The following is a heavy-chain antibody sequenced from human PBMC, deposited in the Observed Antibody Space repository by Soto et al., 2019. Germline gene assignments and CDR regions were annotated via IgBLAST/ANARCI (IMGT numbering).Heavy chain of an antibody. Sequence: QVQLQESGPGLVKPSETLSLTCTVPGGSISSYYWSWIRQPPGKGLEWIGYIYYSGSTNYNPSLKSRVTLSVDTSKNKFALKLSSVTAVDTAVYYCARVYGDYLDYWGQGTLVTVPS. V-gene: IGHV4-59*01. J-gene: IGHJ4*02. D-gene: IGHD4-17*01. CDR1: GGSISSYY. CDR3: ARVYGDYLDY. CDR2: IYYSGST.